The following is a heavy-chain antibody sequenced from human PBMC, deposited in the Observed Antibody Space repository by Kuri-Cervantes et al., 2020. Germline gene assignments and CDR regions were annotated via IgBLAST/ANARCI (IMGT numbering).Heavy chain of an antibody. V-gene: IGHV3-7*01. D-gene: IGHD1-26*01. CDR1: GFTFSSYW. CDR2: IKEDGSKK. Sequence: GESLKISCAASGFTFSSYWMSWVRQAPGKGLEWVADIKEDGSKKYSVDSVKGRFIISRDNAKNSLYLQMNSLRAEDTAVYYCARDEWELLNYWGQGTLVTVSS. CDR3: ARDEWELLNY. J-gene: IGHJ4*02.